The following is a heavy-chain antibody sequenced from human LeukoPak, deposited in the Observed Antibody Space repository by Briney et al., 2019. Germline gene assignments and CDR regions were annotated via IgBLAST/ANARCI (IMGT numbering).Heavy chain of an antibody. J-gene: IGHJ3*02. Sequence: SKTLSLTCTVSGGSISSYYWSWIRQPPGKGLEWIGYIYYSGSTNYNPSLKSRVTISVDTSKNQFSLKLSSVTAADTAVYYCARPGARDAFDIWGQGTMVTVSS. D-gene: IGHD3-10*01. CDR2: IYYSGST. CDR3: ARPGARDAFDI. CDR1: GGSISSYY. V-gene: IGHV4-59*08.